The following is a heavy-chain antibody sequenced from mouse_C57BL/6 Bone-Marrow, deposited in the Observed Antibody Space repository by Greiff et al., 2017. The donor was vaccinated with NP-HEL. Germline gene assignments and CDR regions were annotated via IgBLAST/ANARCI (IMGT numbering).Heavy chain of an antibody. CDR3: ASYLDLAWFAY. J-gene: IGHJ3*01. V-gene: IGHV1-80*01. CDR2: IYPGDGDT. Sequence: VQLQQSGAELVKPGASVKISCKASGYAFSSYWMHWVKQRPGKGLEWIGKIYPGDGDTNYNGKFKGKATLTADKSSSTAYMQLSSLTSEDSAVYCCASYLDLAWFAYWGQGTLVTVSA. CDR1: GYAFSSYW.